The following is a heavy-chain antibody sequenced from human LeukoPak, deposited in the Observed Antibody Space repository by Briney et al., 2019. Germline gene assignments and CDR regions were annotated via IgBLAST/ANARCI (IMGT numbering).Heavy chain of an antibody. V-gene: IGHV3-30*02. J-gene: IGHJ4*02. CDR2: IRCDGSNK. CDR3: AKDKLRYSSPHLDY. D-gene: IGHD6-13*01. CDR1: GFTFSSYG. Sequence: GGSLRLSCAASGFTFSSYGMHWVRQAPGKGLEWVAFIRCDGSNKYYADSVKGRFTISRDNSKNTLYLQMNSLRAEDTAVYYCAKDKLRYSSPHLDYWGQGTLVTVSS.